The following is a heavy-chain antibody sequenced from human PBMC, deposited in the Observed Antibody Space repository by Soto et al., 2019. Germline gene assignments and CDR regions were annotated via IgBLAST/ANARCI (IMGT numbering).Heavy chain of an antibody. J-gene: IGHJ4*02. CDR3: ARSAYGDYEWYHY. V-gene: IGHV1-18*01. Sequence: QVQLVQSGAEVKKPGASVKVSCKASGYTFTSYGISWVRQAPGQGLEWMGWISAYNGDTKYAQKLQGRLTVTTDTSTRTAYMELRSLKSDDTAVYYCARSAYGDYEWYHYWGQGTLVTVSS. CDR1: GYTFTSYG. D-gene: IGHD4-17*01. CDR2: ISAYNGDT.